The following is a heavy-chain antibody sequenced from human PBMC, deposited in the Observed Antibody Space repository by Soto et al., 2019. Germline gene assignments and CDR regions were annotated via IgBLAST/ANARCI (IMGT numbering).Heavy chain of an antibody. J-gene: IGHJ6*02. CDR2: LYPRDSDG. D-gene: IGHD2-2*01. CDR1: GYSFTNYC. CDR3: ARHFLGDCSSTSFQGHYYYGMDV. Sequence: GESLKIFCDSSGYSFTNYCIGLVRQMPGKGLEWMWILYPRDSDGRYSASFQGQVTIAADKSISTAYLQCSSLKASDTAMYYCARHFLGDCSSTSFQGHYYYGMDVWGQGTTVTVSS. V-gene: IGHV5-51*01.